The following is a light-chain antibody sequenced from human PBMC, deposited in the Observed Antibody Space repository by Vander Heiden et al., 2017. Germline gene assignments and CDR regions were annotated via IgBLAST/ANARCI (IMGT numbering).Light chain of an antibody. V-gene: IGKV3-11*01. CDR1: QSVSSY. CDR2: DAS. Sequence: DIVVTQCPATLSLSPWERDTLSCTASQSVSSYFALYQQKPGQAPRLLIYDASNCATGIPARFSFSGTGTDFTLTISSLGPEHYAVYSCQQRSNCPHGSFGQGTKLEIK. CDR3: QQRSNCPHGS. J-gene: IGKJ2*01.